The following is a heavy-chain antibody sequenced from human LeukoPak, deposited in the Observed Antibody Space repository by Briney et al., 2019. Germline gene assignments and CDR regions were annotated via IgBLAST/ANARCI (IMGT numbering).Heavy chain of an antibody. D-gene: IGHD3-3*01. CDR2: IYYSGST. CDR3: ARIMSDFWSGYPPKRVYYFDY. Sequence: SQTLSLTCTVSGGSISSGDYYWSWIRQPPGKGLEWIGYIYYSGSTYYNPSLKSRITISVDTSKNQFSLKLSSVTAADTAVYYCARIMSDFWSGYPPKRVYYFDYWSQGTLVTVSS. CDR1: GGSISSGDYY. J-gene: IGHJ4*02. V-gene: IGHV4-30-4*08.